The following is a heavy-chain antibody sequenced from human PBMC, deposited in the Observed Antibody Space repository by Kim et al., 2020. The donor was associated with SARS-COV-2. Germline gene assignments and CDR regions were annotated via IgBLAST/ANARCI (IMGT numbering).Heavy chain of an antibody. D-gene: IGHD5-18*01. J-gene: IGHJ5*02. Sequence: GGSLRLSCAASGFTFSSYAMHWVRQAPGKGLEWVAVISYDGSNKYYADSVKGRFTISRDNSKNTLYLQMNSLRAEDTAVYYCARERGMDTAMVWENWFDPWGQGTLFTVSS. V-gene: IGHV3-30-3*01. CDR3: ARERGMDTAMVWENWFDP. CDR2: ISYDGSNK. CDR1: GFTFSSYA.